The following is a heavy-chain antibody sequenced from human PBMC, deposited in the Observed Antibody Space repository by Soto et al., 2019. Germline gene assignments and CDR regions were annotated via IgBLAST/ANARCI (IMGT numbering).Heavy chain of an antibody. D-gene: IGHD2-21*01. J-gene: IGHJ6*03. CDR1: GGTFSSYA. CDR2: IIPIFGTA. CDR3: ARCHMSYYYMDV. V-gene: IGHV1-69*13. Sequence: ASVKVSCKASGGTFSSYAISWVRQAPGQGLEWMGGIIPIFGTANYAQKFQGRVTITADESTSTAYMELSSLRSEDTAVYYCARCHMSYYYMDVWGKGTTVTVSS.